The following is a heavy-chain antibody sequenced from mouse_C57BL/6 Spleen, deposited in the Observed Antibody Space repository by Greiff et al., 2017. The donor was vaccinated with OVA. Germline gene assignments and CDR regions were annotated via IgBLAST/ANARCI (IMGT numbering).Heavy chain of an antibody. Sequence: VQLQQSGAELVRPGASVTLSCKASGYTFTDYYINWVKQRPGQGLEWIARIYPGSGNTYYNEKFKGKATLTAEKSSSTAYMQLSSLTSEDSAVYFCAREADDYDGVYAMDYWGQGTSVTVSS. CDR3: AREADDYDGVYAMDY. D-gene: IGHD2-4*01. J-gene: IGHJ4*01. V-gene: IGHV1-76*01. CDR2: IYPGSGNT. CDR1: GYTFTDYY.